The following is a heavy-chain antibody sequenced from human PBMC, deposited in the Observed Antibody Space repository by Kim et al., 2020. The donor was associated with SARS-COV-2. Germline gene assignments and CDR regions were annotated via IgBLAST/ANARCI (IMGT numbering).Heavy chain of an antibody. J-gene: IGHJ4*02. CDR3: TTAGGSYGQLWH. D-gene: IGHD1-26*01. Sequence: DYAAPVKGRFTISRDDSKNTLYLQMNSLKTEDTAVYYCTTAGGSYGQLWHWGQGTLVTVSS. V-gene: IGHV3-15*01.